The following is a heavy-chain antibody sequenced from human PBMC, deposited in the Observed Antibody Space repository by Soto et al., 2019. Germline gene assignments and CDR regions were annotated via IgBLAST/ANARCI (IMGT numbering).Heavy chain of an antibody. D-gene: IGHD5-12*01. CDR2: IKSKTDGGTT. CDR1: GFTFSNAW. J-gene: IGHJ6*02. V-gene: IGHV3-15*01. Sequence: EVQLVESGGGLVKPGGSLRLSCAASGFTFSNAWMSWVRQAPGKGLEWVGRIKSKTDGGTTDYAAPVRGRFTISRDDSKNTLYLQMNSLKTEDTAVYYCASGYSGYDPYYYYNGMDVWGQGTTVTVSS. CDR3: ASGYSGYDPYYYYNGMDV.